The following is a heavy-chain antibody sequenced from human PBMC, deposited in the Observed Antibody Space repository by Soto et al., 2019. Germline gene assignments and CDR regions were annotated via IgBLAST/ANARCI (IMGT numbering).Heavy chain of an antibody. J-gene: IGHJ2*01. Sequence: QVQLVESGGGVVQPGRSLRLSCAASGFTFSTYGIHWVRQAPGKGLEWVAVISYDGSNNYYADSVKGRFTISRDNSKNTLYLQMNSLRAEDTAVYYCAKNGVVINYWYFDLWGRGTLVTVSS. D-gene: IGHD3-3*01. V-gene: IGHV3-30*18. CDR2: ISYDGSNN. CDR3: AKNGVVINYWYFDL. CDR1: GFTFSTYG.